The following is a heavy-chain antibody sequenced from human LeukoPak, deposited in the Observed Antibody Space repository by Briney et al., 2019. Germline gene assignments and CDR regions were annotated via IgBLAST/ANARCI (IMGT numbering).Heavy chain of an antibody. V-gene: IGHV3-66*02. Sequence: GGSLRLSCAASGFTVSSNYMSWVRQAPGKVLEWVSVIYSGGSTYYADSVKGRFTISRDNSKNTLYLQMNSLRAEDTAVYYCATTGYSYRDFDYWGQGTLVTVSS. J-gene: IGHJ4*02. CDR2: IYSGGST. D-gene: IGHD5-18*01. CDR3: ATTGYSYRDFDY. CDR1: GFTVSSNY.